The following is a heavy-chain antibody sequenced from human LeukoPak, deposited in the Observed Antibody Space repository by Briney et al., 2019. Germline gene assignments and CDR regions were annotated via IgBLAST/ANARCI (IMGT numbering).Heavy chain of an antibody. D-gene: IGHD6-19*01. J-gene: IGHJ4*02. CDR3: ARAYSSGWYQSGVYFDH. Sequence: ASVKVSCKASGYTFTGYYMHWVRQAPGQGLEWMGWINPNSGGTNYAQKFQGRVTMTRDTSISTAYMELSRLRSDDTAVYYCARAYSSGWYQSGVYFDHWGQGTLVTVSS. V-gene: IGHV1-2*02. CDR2: INPNSGGT. CDR1: GYTFTGYY.